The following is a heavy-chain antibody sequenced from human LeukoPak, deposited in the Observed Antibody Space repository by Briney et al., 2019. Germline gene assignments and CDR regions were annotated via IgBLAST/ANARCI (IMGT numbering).Heavy chain of an antibody. V-gene: IGHV1-46*01. D-gene: IGHD6-19*01. CDR2: INPSGGST. CDR1: GYTFTGYY. Sequence: ASVKVSCKASGYTFTGYYMHWVRQAPGQGLEWMGIINPSGGSTSYTQKFQGRVTMTRDTSTSTVYMELSSLRSEDTAVYYCARGSKWLGLDYWGQGTLVTVSS. J-gene: IGHJ4*02. CDR3: ARGSKWLGLDY.